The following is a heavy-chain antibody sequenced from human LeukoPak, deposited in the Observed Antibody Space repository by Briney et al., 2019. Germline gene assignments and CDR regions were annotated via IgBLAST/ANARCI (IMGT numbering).Heavy chain of an antibody. J-gene: IGHJ4*02. Sequence: GASVKVSCKASGYTFTGYYMHWVRQAPGQGLEWMGWIDPNSGGTNYAQKFQGRVTMTRDTSISTAYMELSRLRSDDTAVYYCARAKVRSSTSCPNGYWGQGTLVTVSS. V-gene: IGHV1-2*02. D-gene: IGHD2-2*01. CDR1: GYTFTGYY. CDR2: IDPNSGGT. CDR3: ARAKVRSSTSCPNGY.